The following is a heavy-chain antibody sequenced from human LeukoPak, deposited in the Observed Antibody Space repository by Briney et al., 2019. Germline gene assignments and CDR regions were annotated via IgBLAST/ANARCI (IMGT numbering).Heavy chain of an antibody. V-gene: IGHV3-23*01. CDR2: ISGSGGST. Sequence: GGSLRLSCAASGXTFSSYAMSWVRQAPGEGLEWVSAISGSGGSTYYADSVKGRFTISRDNSKNTLYLQMNSLRAEDTAVYYCAKELVRVTSGGMDVWGQGTTVTVSS. CDR1: GXTFSSYA. J-gene: IGHJ6*02. CDR3: AKELVRVTSGGMDV. D-gene: IGHD3-10*01.